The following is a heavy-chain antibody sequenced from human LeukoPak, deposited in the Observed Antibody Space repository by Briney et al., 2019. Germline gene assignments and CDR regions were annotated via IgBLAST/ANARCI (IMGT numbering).Heavy chain of an antibody. D-gene: IGHD3-9*01. CDR2: IYHSGST. J-gene: IGHJ4*02. CDR1: GGSISSGGYS. Sequence: SETLSLTCAVSGGSISSGGYSWSWIRQPPGKGLEWIGYIYHSGSTYYNTSLKSRVTISVDRSKNQFSLKLSSVTAADTAVYYCARGHILTGYYNFDYWGQGTLVTVSS. CDR3: ARGHILTGYYNFDY. V-gene: IGHV4-30-2*01.